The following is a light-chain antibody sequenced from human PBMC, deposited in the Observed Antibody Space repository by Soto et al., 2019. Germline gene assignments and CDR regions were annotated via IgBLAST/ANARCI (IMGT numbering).Light chain of an antibody. J-gene: IGKJ2*01. CDR2: DSS. V-gene: IGKV3-20*01. CDR3: QLYGSSPAHT. Sequence: EIVLTQSPDTLSLSPGETATLSCRASQSVSSTSLASYQQKPGQAPRLLIFDSSYRVPGLPDRFSGSGSGADFTLTIIRLEPENSVLYNCQLYGSSPAHTFGQGTKLEIK. CDR1: QSVSSTS.